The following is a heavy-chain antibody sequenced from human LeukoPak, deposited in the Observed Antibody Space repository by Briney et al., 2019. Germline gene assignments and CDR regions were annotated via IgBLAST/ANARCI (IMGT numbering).Heavy chain of an antibody. J-gene: IGHJ5*02. CDR1: GFAFNNYA. V-gene: IGHV3-30*04. CDR2: IGTYESIK. CDR3: VRSPNHNCFDP. Sequence: GGSLRLSCAASGFAFNNYAMHWVRQAPGKGLEWVAVIGTYESIKYYADSVKGRFTISRDNSKNTLSLQMNSLRPEDTAVFYCVRSPNHNCFDPWGQGTLVTVSS.